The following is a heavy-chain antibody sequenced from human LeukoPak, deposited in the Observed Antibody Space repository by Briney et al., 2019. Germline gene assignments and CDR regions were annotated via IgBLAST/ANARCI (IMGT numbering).Heavy chain of an antibody. CDR2: IIPILGIA. D-gene: IGHD3-22*01. V-gene: IGHV1-69*04. CDR3: ARVFATYYYDSSGYQDAFDI. J-gene: IGHJ3*02. Sequence: SVKVSCKASGGTFSSYAISWVRQAPGQGLEWMGRIIPILGIANYAQKFQGRVTITADKSTSTAYMELSSLRSEDTAVYYCARVFATYYYDSSGYQDAFDIWGQGTMVTVSS. CDR1: GGTFSSYA.